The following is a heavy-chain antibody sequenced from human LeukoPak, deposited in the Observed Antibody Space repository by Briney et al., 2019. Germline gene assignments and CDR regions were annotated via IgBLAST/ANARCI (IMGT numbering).Heavy chain of an antibody. J-gene: IGHJ6*02. CDR3: ARGWSGYYGSGSHYGMDV. Sequence: SETLSLTCTVSGGSISSGDYYWSWIRQPPGKGLEWIGYIYYSGSTNYNPSLKSRVTISVDTSKNQFSLKLSSVTAADTAVYYCARGWSGYYGSGSHYGMDVWGQGTTVTVSS. D-gene: IGHD3-10*01. CDR1: GGSISSGDYY. CDR2: IYYSGST. V-gene: IGHV4-61*08.